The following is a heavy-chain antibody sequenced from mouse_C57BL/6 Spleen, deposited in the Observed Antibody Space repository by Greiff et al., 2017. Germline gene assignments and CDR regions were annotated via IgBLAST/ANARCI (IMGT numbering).Heavy chain of an antibody. D-gene: IGHD1-1*01. V-gene: IGHV1-26*01. CDR3: ARYDYGRSLDY. CDR2: INPNNGGT. Sequence: EVQLQQSGPELVKPGASVKISCKASGYTFTDYYMNWVKQSHGKSLEWIGDINPNNGGTSYNQKCKGKATLTVDKSSSTAYMELRSLTSEDSAVYYCARYDYGRSLDYWGQGTTLTVSS. J-gene: IGHJ2*01. CDR1: GYTFTDYY.